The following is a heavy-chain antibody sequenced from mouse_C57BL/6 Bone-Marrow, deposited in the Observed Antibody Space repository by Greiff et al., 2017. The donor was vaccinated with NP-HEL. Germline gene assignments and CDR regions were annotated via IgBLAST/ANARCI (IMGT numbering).Heavy chain of an antibody. D-gene: IGHD2-10*02. CDR3: ARNLVWYPYYFDY. V-gene: IGHV1-55*01. CDR2: IYPGSGST. Sequence: VQLQQSGAELVKPGASVKMSCKASGYTFTSYWITWVKQRPGQGLEWIGDIYPGSGSTNYNEKFKSKATLTVDTSSSTAYMQLSSLTSEDSAFYYCARNLVWYPYYFDYWGQGTTLTVSS. CDR1: GYTFTSYW. J-gene: IGHJ2*01.